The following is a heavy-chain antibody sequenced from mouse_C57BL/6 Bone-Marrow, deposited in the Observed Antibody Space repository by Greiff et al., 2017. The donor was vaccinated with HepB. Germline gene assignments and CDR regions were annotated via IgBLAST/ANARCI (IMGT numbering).Heavy chain of an antibody. CDR1: GYTFTDYY. V-gene: IGHV1-75*01. CDR2: IFPGSGST. J-gene: IGHJ2*01. CDR3: ARWGWYYGIAEDY. Sequence: QVHVKQSGPELVKPGASVKISCKASGYTFTDYYINWVKQRPGQGLEWIGWIFPGSGSTYYNEKFKGKATLTVDKSSSTAYMLRSSLTTEDSAVYFCARWGWYYGIAEDYGGQGTALTVSS. D-gene: IGHD1-2*01.